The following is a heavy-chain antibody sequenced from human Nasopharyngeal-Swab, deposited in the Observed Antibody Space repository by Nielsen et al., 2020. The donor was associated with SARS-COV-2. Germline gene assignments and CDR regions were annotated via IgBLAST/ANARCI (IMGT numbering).Heavy chain of an antibody. D-gene: IGHD1-26*01. Sequence: WVRQAPGQGLEWMGWINTNTGNPTYAQGFTGRFVFSLDTSVSTAYLQISSLKAEDTAVYYRARVGRQYYFDYWGQGTLVTVSS. CDR3: ARVGRQYYFDY. CDR2: INTNTGNP. J-gene: IGHJ4*02. V-gene: IGHV7-4-1*02.